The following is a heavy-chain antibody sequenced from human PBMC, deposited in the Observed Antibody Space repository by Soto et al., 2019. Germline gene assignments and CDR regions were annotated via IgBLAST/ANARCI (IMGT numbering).Heavy chain of an antibody. J-gene: IGHJ6*03. CDR2: IWNDGSNK. CDR1: GFTFSSYG. Sequence: QVQLVESGGGVVQPGRSLRLSCAASGFTFSSYGMHWVRQAPGKGLEWVAVIWNDGSNKYYADSVKGRFTISRDNSKNTLYLQMNSLRAEDTAVYYCARPTTPYYYYYMDVWGKGTTVTVSS. D-gene: IGHD4-4*01. CDR3: ARPTTPYYYYYMDV. V-gene: IGHV3-33*01.